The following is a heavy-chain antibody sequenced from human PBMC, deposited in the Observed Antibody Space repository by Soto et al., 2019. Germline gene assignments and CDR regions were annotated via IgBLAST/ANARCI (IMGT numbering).Heavy chain of an antibody. CDR2: IIPIFGTA. D-gene: IGHD6-6*01. CDR1: GGTFSSYA. Sequence: SVKVSCRASGGTFSSYAISWVRQAPGQGLEWMGGIIPIFGTANYAQKFQGRVTITADESTSTAYMELSSLRSEDTAVYYCARAGDSSSPDVSYYYGMDVWGQGTTVTVSS. CDR3: ARAGDSSSPDVSYYYGMDV. V-gene: IGHV1-69*13. J-gene: IGHJ6*02.